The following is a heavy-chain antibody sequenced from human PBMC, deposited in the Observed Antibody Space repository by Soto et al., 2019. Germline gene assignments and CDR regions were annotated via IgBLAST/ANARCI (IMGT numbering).Heavy chain of an antibody. D-gene: IGHD4-17*01. V-gene: IGHV1-8*01. CDR3: ARWADYGDPNAFDI. CDR2: MNPNSGNT. Sequence: QVQLVQSGAEVKKPGASVKVSCKASGYTFTSYDINWVRQATGQGLEWMGWMNPNSGNTGYAQKFQGRVTMTRNTSISTAYMELSSMRSEDTAVYYCARWADYGDPNAFDIWGQGTMVTVSS. CDR1: GYTFTSYD. J-gene: IGHJ3*02.